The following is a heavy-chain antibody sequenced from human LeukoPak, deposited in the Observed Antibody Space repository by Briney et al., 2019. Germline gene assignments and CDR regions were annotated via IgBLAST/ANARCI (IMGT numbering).Heavy chain of an antibody. CDR1: DGSINSYY. Sequence: SETLSLTCSVSDGSINSYYWNWIRRPPGKGLEWIGYIYYNGNTNYSPSLKSRVTMSVDTSKNQFSLKLSSVTAADTAVYYCASPPPAIVGATTGGYWGQGTLVTVSS. D-gene: IGHD1-26*01. J-gene: IGHJ4*02. CDR3: ASPPPAIVGATTGGY. CDR2: IYYNGNT. V-gene: IGHV4-59*12.